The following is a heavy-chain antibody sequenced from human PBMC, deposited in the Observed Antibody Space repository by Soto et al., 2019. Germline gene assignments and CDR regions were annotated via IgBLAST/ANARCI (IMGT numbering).Heavy chain of an antibody. V-gene: IGHV1-18*01. CDR1: GYPFTSYW. D-gene: IGHD6-19*01. CDR3: ARGPVAGSDF. Sequence: QVQLVQSGPEVKKPAASVQVSCKASGYPFTSYWIVWVRQAPGQGLEWMGWISPYSGETRYTEKFQDRLTLTTDTSTSTAYMDLRSLTSDDTAVYFCARGPVAGSDFWGQGTLVIVSS. CDR2: ISPYSGET. J-gene: IGHJ4*02.